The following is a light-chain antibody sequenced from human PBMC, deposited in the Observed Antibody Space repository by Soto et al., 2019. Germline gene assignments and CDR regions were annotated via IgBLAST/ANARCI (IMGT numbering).Light chain of an antibody. CDR2: DTS. Sequence: EIVLTQSPGTLSLSPGERATLSCRASHTISSSYLAWYQQKPGQAPSLLIFDTSRRATGIPDRFTGSGSGTDFALTISRVEPQDIAVYFCQQYGSSPGTFGQGTKVDIK. J-gene: IGKJ1*01. CDR3: QQYGSSPGT. V-gene: IGKV3-20*01. CDR1: HTISSSY.